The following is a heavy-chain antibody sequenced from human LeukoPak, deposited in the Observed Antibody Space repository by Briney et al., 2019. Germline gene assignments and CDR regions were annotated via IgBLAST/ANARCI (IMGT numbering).Heavy chain of an antibody. V-gene: IGHV4-39*01. CDR3: ARSVGNYDILTGYQPEQTFDY. Sequence: SETLSLTCTVSGGSISSSSYYWGWIRQPPRKGLEWIGSIYYSGSTYYNPSLKSRVTISVDTSKNQFSLKLSSVTAADTAVYYCARSVGNYDILTGYQPEQTFDYWGQGTLVTVSS. CDR2: IYYSGST. D-gene: IGHD3-9*01. CDR1: GGSISSSSYY. J-gene: IGHJ4*02.